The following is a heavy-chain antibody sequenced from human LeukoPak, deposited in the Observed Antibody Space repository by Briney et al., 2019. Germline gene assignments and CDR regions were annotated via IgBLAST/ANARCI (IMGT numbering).Heavy chain of an antibody. J-gene: IGHJ6*03. Sequence: SETLPLTCAVYGGSFSGYYWSWIRQPPGKGLEWIGEINHSGSTNYNPSLKSRVTTSVDTSKNQFSLKLSSVTAADTAVYYCARESYGSRSYDYYYYYMDVWGKGTTVTVSS. CDR1: GGSFSGYY. V-gene: IGHV4-34*01. CDR2: INHSGST. D-gene: IGHD3-10*01. CDR3: ARESYGSRSYDYYYYYMDV.